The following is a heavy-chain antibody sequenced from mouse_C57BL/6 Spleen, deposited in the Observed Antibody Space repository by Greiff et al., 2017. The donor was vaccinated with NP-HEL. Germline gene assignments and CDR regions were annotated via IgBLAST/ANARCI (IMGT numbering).Heavy chain of an antibody. V-gene: IGHV1-52*01. J-gene: IGHJ4*01. CDR2: IDPSDSET. CDR3: ARGDYYGSIYAMDY. CDR1: GYTFTSSW. Sequence: VQLQQPGAELVRPGSSVKLSCKASGYTFTSSWMHWVKQRPIQGLEWIGNIDPSDSETHYNQKFKDKATLTVDKSSSTAYMQLSSLTSEDSAVYYCARGDYYGSIYAMDYWGQGTSVTVSS. D-gene: IGHD1-1*01.